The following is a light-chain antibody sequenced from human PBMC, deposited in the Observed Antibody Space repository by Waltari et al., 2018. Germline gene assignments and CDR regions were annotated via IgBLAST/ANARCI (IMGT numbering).Light chain of an antibody. CDR3: QQRSNWQFT. Sequence: IVLTQSPATLSSSPGERATLSCRASQSVSSYLAWYQQKPGQAPRLLIYDASNRATGIPARFSGSGSGTDFTLTISSLEPEDFAVYYCQQRSNWQFTFGPGTKVDIK. CDR1: QSVSSY. CDR2: DAS. J-gene: IGKJ3*01. V-gene: IGKV3-11*01.